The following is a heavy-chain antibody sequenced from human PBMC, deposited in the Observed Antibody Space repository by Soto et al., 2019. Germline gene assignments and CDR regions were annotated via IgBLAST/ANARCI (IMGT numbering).Heavy chain of an antibody. D-gene: IGHD3-22*01. V-gene: IGHV3-30*18. CDR2: ISYDGSNK. Sequence: GGSLRLSCAASGFTFSSYGMHWVRQAPGKGLEWVAVISYDGSNKYYADSVKGRFTISRDNSKNTLYLQMNSLRAEDTAVYYCAKGRNRLYSYASRGYRGGGMDVWGQGTTVTVSS. J-gene: IGHJ6*02. CDR3: AKGRNRLYSYASRGYRGGGMDV. CDR1: GFTFSSYG.